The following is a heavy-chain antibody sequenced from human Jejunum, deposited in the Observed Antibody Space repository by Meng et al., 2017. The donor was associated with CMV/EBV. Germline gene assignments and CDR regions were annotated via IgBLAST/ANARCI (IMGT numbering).Heavy chain of an antibody. D-gene: IGHD4-11*01. Sequence: QVQLVEXXXXXVTPGGXXXLSCAASGFTFGDHYMSWLRQAPGKGLEWVSFISIRSSYIDYADSVRGRFTISRDDAKNSLYLQMNNLRAEDTAVYYCAREYYSNPDFWGQGTLVTVS. V-gene: IGHV3-11*05. CDR1: GFTFGDHY. J-gene: IGHJ4*02. CDR2: ISIRSSYI. CDR3: AREYYSNPDF.